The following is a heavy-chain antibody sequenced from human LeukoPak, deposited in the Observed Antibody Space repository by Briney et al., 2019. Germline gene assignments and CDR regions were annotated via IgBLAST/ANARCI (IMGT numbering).Heavy chain of an antibody. J-gene: IGHJ5*02. D-gene: IGHD3-3*01. V-gene: IGHV3-7*01. CDR3: ARDGATIFGVAYNWFDP. CDR1: GFTFSSYW. CDR2: IKQDGSEK. Sequence: GGSLRLSCAASGFTFSSYWMSWVRQAPGKGLEWVANIKQDGSEKYYVDSVKGRFTISRDNAKNSLYLQMNSLRAEDTAVYYCARDGATIFGVAYNWFDPWGQGTLVTVSS.